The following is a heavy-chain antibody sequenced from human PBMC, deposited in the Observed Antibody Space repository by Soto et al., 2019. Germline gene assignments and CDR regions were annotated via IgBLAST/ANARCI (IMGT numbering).Heavy chain of an antibody. CDR3: ARRNLYCFGDACYGTNDLAF. V-gene: IGHV5-51*01. D-gene: IGHD2-15*01. J-gene: IGHJ4*02. CDR2: VFPGDSDT. Sequence: GESLKISWKVTGYNFTNDWVAWVRQMPGKGLEWMGIVFPGDSDTRYNPSFQGQVTFSADQSTGTAFLQWTSLKAPDTATYYCARRNLYCFGDACYGTNDLAFRGPRTKVIVSS. CDR1: GYNFTNDW.